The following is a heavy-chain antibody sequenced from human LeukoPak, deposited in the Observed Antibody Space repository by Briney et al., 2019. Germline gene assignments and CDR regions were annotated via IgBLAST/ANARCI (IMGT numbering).Heavy chain of an antibody. V-gene: IGHV5-51*01. D-gene: IGHD3-10*01. J-gene: IGHJ4*02. CDR1: GSSLTNYW. Sequence: GASLKISGKVSGSSLTNYWIGWVRQLPGKGLESIGIIYPGDSDTTYSPSFQGQVAISVDKSLSPGYLQWRSLKASDTAMYYCARQSRDGSKTRGYYFDYWGQGTLVTVSS. CDR2: IYPGDSDT. CDR3: ARQSRDGSKTRGYYFDY.